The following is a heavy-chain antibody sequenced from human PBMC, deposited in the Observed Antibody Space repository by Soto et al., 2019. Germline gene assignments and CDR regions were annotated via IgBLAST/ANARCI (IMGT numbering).Heavy chain of an antibody. J-gene: IGHJ6*02. V-gene: IGHV1-3*01. Sequence: ASVKVSCKASGYTFTSYAMHWVRQAPGQRLEWMGWINAGNGNTKYSQKFQGRVTITRDTSASTAYMELSSLRSEDTAVYYCARTAGRVTYYDFWSGYQNLDYYGMDVWGQGTTVTVSS. CDR1: GYTFTSYA. CDR3: ARTAGRVTYYDFWSGYQNLDYYGMDV. CDR2: INAGNGNT. D-gene: IGHD3-3*01.